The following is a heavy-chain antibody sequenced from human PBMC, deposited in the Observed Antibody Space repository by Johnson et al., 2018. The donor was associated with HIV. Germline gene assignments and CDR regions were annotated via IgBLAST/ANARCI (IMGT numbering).Heavy chain of an antibody. CDR1: GFTFSSYG. J-gene: IGHJ3*02. CDR2: IWYDGSNE. Sequence: QVLLVESGGGVVQPGTSLRLSCAASGFTFSSYGMHWVRQAPGKGLEWVALIWYDGSNEYYADSVKGRFTISRDNSKNTLYLQMNSLTVEDTAVYYCSKSGYGGRGAFDIWGQGTLVTVSS. CDR3: SKSGYGGRGAFDI. D-gene: IGHD6-25*01. V-gene: IGHV3-33*03.